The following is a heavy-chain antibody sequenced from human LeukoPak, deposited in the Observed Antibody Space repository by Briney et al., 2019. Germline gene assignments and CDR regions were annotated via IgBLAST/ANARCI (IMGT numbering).Heavy chain of an antibody. D-gene: IGHD3-3*01. CDR3: ARGRITIFGVVRRGAFDI. Sequence: PSETLSLTCTVSGYSISSGYYWGWIRQPPGKGLEWIGSIYHSGSTYYNPSLKSRVTISVDTSKNHFSLKLSSVTAADTAVYYCARGRITIFGVVRRGAFDIWGQGTMVTVSS. CDR2: IYHSGST. J-gene: IGHJ3*02. V-gene: IGHV4-38-2*02. CDR1: GYSISSGYY.